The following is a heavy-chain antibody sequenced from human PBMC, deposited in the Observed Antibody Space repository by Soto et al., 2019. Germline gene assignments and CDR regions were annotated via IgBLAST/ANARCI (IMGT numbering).Heavy chain of an antibody. D-gene: IGHD2-15*01. CDR2: INSDGSNI. Sequence: EVQLVESGGGLVQPGGSLRLSCAASGFTFSTHWMHWVRQAPGKGLVWVSRINSDGSNISYADSVKGRFTISRDTAKNTLYLQINSLRAEDTAVFSGAVGGQGTLVTVSS. J-gene: IGHJ4*02. V-gene: IGHV3-74*01. CDR3: AV. CDR1: GFTFSTHW.